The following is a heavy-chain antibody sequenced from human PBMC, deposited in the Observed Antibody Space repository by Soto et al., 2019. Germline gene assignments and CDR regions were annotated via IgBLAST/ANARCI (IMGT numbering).Heavy chain of an antibody. J-gene: IGHJ4*02. CDR3: ARVGYYYDSSGPYYFDY. D-gene: IGHD3-22*01. CDR1: GGSISSGDYY. CDR2: IYYSGST. V-gene: IGHV4-30-4*01. Sequence: QVQLQESGPGLVKPSQTLSLTCTVSGGSISSGDYYWSWIRQPPGKGLEWIGYIYYSGSTYYNPSLKSRVTISVDTSKNQFSLKLSSVTAADTAVYYCARVGYYYDSSGPYYFDYWGQGTLVTVSS.